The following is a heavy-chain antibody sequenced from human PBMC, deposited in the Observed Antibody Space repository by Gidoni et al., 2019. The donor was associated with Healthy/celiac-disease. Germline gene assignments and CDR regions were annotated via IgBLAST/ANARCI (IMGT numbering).Heavy chain of an antibody. J-gene: IGHJ4*02. Sequence: QVQLVESGGGVVQPGRSLRLSCAASGFTFSSYGMHWVRQAPGKGLEWVAVISYEGSNKYYADSVKGRFTISRDNSKNTLYLQMNSLRAEDTAVYYCAKDPYYDFWPPPYYFDYWGQGTLVTVSS. CDR1: GFTFSSYG. D-gene: IGHD3-3*01. CDR3: AKDPYYDFWPPPYYFDY. CDR2: ISYEGSNK. V-gene: IGHV3-30*18.